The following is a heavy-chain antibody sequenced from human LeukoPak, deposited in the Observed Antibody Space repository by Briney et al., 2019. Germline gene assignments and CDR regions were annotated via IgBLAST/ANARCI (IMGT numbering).Heavy chain of an antibody. V-gene: IGHV3-9*01. D-gene: IGHD3-22*01. Sequence: PGRSLRLSCAASGFTFDDYVMHWVRQAPGKGLEWVSGISWNSGSIGYADSVKGRFTISRDNAKNSLYLQMNSLRAEDTALYYCAKDSSEDYYDSSGPLLDYWGQGTLVTVSS. J-gene: IGHJ4*02. CDR3: AKDSSEDYYDSSGPLLDY. CDR1: GFTFDDYV. CDR2: ISWNSGSI.